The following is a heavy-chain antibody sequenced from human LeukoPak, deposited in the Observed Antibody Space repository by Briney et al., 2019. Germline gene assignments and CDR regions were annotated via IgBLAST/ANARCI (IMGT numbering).Heavy chain of an antibody. D-gene: IGHD6-13*01. CDR1: GFTFSSYS. Sequence: GGSLRLSCAASGFTFSSYSMNWVRQAPGKGLEWVSSISSSSSYIYYADSVEGRFTISRDNAKNSLYLQMNSLRAEDTAVYYCVRGAYSSSWLNFDYWGQGTLVTVSS. V-gene: IGHV3-21*01. CDR2: ISSSSSYI. CDR3: VRGAYSSSWLNFDY. J-gene: IGHJ4*02.